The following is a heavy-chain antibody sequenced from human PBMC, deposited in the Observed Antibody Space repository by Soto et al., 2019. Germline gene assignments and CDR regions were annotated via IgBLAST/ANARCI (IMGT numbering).Heavy chain of an antibody. D-gene: IGHD3-3*01. V-gene: IGHV1-8*01. CDR2: MNPNSGNT. CDR3: ASPARNYDFWSGYSFDI. Sequence: ASVKVSCKASGYTFTRYGISWVRQATGQGLEWMGWMNPNSGNTGYAQKFQGRVTMTRNTSISTAYMELSSLRSEDTAVYYCASPARNYDFWSGYSFDIWGQGTMVTVSS. J-gene: IGHJ3*02. CDR1: GYTFTRYG.